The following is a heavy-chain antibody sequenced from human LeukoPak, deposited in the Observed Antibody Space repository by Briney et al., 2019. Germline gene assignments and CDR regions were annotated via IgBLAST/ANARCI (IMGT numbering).Heavy chain of an antibody. D-gene: IGHD6-6*01. Sequence: GASVKVSCKASGYSFTKYGLSWVRQAPGQGLRWMGWISCYNGHTHYAQNFQGRVTMTTDTSTNTAYMELRGLRSDDTAIYYCARREGRSASPFFFDSWGQGTLVTVSS. CDR3: ARREGRSASPFFFDS. J-gene: IGHJ4*02. V-gene: IGHV1-18*01. CDR1: GYSFTKYG. CDR2: ISCYNGHT.